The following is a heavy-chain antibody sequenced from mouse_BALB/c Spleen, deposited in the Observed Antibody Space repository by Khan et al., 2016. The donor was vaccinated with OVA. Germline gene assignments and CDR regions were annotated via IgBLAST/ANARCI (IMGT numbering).Heavy chain of an antibody. Sequence: VELVESGAELAKPGASVKMSCKASGYTFTTYWMHWVKQRPGQGLEWIGYINPTSGYTDYNEKFKDRATLSADKSSSTAYMQLSSLTSEASAVYYCTRDRIDYWGQGTTLTVAA. J-gene: IGHJ2*01. V-gene: IGHV1-7*01. CDR3: TRDRIDY. CDR2: INPTSGYT. CDR1: GYTFTTYW.